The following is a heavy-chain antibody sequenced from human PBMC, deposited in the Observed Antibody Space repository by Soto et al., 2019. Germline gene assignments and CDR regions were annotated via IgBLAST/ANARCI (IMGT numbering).Heavy chain of an antibody. CDR3: AKDLLLWFGEDYGMNV. CDR2: ISGSGGST. J-gene: IGHJ6*02. Sequence: PWGSLRLCCSASVFTFSSYAMSWCRQAPGKGLEWVSAISGSGGSTYYADSVKGRFTISRDNSKNTLYLQMNSLRAEDTAVYYCAKDLLLWFGEDYGMNVWGQGTTVTVSS. CDR1: VFTFSSYA. D-gene: IGHD3-10*01. V-gene: IGHV3-23*01.